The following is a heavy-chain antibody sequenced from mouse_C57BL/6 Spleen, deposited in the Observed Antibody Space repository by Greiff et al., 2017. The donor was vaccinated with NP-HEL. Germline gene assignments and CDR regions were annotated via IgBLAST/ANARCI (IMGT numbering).Heavy chain of an antibody. Sequence: VQRVESGPELVKPGASVKISCKASGYSFTSYYIHWVKQRPGQGLEWIGWIYPGSGNTKYNEKFKGKATLTADTSSSTAYMQLSSLTSEDSAVYYCATTVVDAMDYWGQGTSVTVSS. CDR1: GYSFTSYY. CDR3: ATTVVDAMDY. D-gene: IGHD1-1*01. V-gene: IGHV1-66*01. CDR2: IYPGSGNT. J-gene: IGHJ4*01.